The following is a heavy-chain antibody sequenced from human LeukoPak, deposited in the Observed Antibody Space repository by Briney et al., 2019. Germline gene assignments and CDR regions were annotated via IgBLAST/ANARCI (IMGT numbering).Heavy chain of an antibody. D-gene: IGHD5/OR15-5a*01. Sequence: SETLSLTCAVYGGSFSGYYWSWIRQPPGKGLEWIGEINHSGSTNYNPSLKSRVTISVDTSKNQFSLRLTSVTAADTAVYFCATLVSTRYYFDYWGQGTLVTVSS. CDR3: ATLVSTRYYFDY. V-gene: IGHV4-34*01. CDR2: INHSGST. CDR1: GGSFSGYY. J-gene: IGHJ4*02.